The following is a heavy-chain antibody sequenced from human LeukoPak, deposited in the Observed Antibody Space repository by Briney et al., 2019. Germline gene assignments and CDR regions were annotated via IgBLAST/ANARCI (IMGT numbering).Heavy chain of an antibody. D-gene: IGHD1-26*01. CDR2: INPSGGST. Sequence: ASVKVSCKASGYTFTRYYMHWVRQAPGQGLEWMGIINPSGGSTSYAQKFQGRVTMTRDMSTSTVYMELSSLRSEDTAVYYCAREFVGATDEDDYWGQGTLVTVSS. V-gene: IGHV1-46*01. J-gene: IGHJ4*02. CDR1: GYTFTRYY. CDR3: AREFVGATDEDDY.